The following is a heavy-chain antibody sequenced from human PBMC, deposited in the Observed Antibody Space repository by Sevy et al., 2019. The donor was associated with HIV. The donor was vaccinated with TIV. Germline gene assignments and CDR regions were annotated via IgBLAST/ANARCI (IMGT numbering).Heavy chain of an antibody. CDR3: GRGGYYYESGVFDI. D-gene: IGHD3-22*01. J-gene: IGHJ3*02. CDR1: GFTFSSYA. Sequence: GGSLRLSCAASGFTFSSYAMHWVRQAPGKGLEYVSVINSYGGRTHYANSVKGRFTISRDNSKNTLYLQMGSLRAEDMALYYCGRGGYYYESGVFDIWGQGTMVTVSS. CDR2: INSYGGRT. V-gene: IGHV3-64*01.